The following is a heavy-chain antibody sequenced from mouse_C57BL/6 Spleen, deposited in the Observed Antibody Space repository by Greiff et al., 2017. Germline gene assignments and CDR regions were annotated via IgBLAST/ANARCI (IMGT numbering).Heavy chain of an antibody. Sequence: EVQVVESGGGLVKPGGSLKLSCAASGFTFSSYAMSWVRQTPEKRLEWVATISDGGSYTYYPDNVKGRFTISRDNAKNNLYLQMSHLKSEDTAMYYCARDYYGSSGAMDYWGQGTSVTVSS. CDR3: ARDYYGSSGAMDY. V-gene: IGHV5-4*01. CDR1: GFTFSSYA. D-gene: IGHD1-1*01. CDR2: ISDGGSYT. J-gene: IGHJ4*01.